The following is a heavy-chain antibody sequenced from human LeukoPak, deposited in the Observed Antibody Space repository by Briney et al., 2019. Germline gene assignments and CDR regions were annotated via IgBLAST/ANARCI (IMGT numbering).Heavy chain of an antibody. CDR3: ARVSGSGSYRHFDY. V-gene: IGHV1-2*02. J-gene: IGHJ4*02. Sequence: ASVKVSCKASGYTFTRYYMHWVRQAPGQGLEWMGWINPNSGGTNYAQKFQGKVTMTRDTSISTAYMELSRLSSDDTAVYYCARVSGSGSYRHFDYWGQGTLVTVSS. D-gene: IGHD1-26*01. CDR1: GYTFTRYY. CDR2: INPNSGGT.